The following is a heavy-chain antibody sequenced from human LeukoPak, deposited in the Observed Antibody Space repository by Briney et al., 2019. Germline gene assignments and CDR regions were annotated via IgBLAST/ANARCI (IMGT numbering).Heavy chain of an antibody. J-gene: IGHJ3*02. CDR1: GGSFSGYY. V-gene: IGHV4-34*01. CDR2: INHSGST. D-gene: IGHD3-22*01. CDR3: ARTGGHYHSSEYAFDI. Sequence: PSETLSLTCAVYGGSFSGYYWSWIRQPPGKGLEWIGEINHSGSTNYNPSLKSRVTISVDTSKNQFSLKLSSVTAADTAVYYCARTGGHYHSSEYAFDIWRQGTMVTVSP.